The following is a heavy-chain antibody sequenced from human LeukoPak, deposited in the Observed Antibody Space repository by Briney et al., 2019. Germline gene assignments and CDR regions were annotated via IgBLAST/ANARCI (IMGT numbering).Heavy chain of an antibody. CDR1: GGSISSYY. J-gene: IGHJ5*02. Sequence: SETLSLTCTVSGGSISSYYWSWIRQPPGKGLEWIGYIYYSGSTNYNPSLKSRVTISVDTSKNQFSLKLSSVTAADTAVYYCARYCSSTSCYTGGNWFGPWGQGTLVTVSS. CDR2: IYYSGST. CDR3: ARYCSSTSCYTGGNWFGP. V-gene: IGHV4-59*12. D-gene: IGHD2-2*02.